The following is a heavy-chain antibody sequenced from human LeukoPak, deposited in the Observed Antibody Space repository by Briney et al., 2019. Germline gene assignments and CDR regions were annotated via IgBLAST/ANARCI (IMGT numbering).Heavy chain of an antibody. V-gene: IGHV1-46*01. CDR1: GYIFTTYF. CDR2: INPRGGST. D-gene: IGHD4-11*01. CDR3: ARVSTTGATADK. Sequence: GASVKVSCKASGYIFTTYFMHWLRQAPGQGPEWMGTINPRGGSTDYAQKFQGRITMTSDTSTSTVYMELKSLTSEDTAVYFCARVSTTGATADKWGQGTLVTVSS. J-gene: IGHJ4*02.